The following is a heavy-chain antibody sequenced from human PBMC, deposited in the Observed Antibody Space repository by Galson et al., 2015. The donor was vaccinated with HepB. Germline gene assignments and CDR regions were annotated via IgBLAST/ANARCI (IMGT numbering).Heavy chain of an antibody. CDR1: GYTFTSYY. V-gene: IGHV1-46*01. J-gene: IGHJ6*03. Sequence: SVKVSCKASGYTFTSYYMHWVRQAPGQGLEWMGIINPSGGSTSHAQKFQGRVTMTRDTSTSTVYMELSSLRSEDTAVYYCARDLQYRDYYYYYMDVWGKGTTVTVSS. CDR2: INPSGGST. D-gene: IGHD4-11*01. CDR3: ARDLQYRDYYYYYMDV.